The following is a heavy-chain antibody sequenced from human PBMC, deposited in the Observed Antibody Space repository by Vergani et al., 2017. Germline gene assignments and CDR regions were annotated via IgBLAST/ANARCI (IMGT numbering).Heavy chain of an antibody. D-gene: IGHD6-13*01. CDR3: ARGGYIAVAARGAFDI. J-gene: IGHJ3*02. CDR2: IYYSGST. Sequence: QVQLQESGPGLVKPSETLSLTCTVSGGSISSYYWSWIRQPPGTGLEWIGYIYYSGSTNYNPSLESRVTISVYTSKNQFSLKLSSVTAADTAVYYCARGGYIAVAARGAFDIGGQGTMVTVSS. CDR1: GGSISSYY. V-gene: IGHV4-59*01.